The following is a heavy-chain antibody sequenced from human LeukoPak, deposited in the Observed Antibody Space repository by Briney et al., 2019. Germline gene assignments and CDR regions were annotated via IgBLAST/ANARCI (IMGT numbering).Heavy chain of an antibody. Sequence: GASVKVSCKASGYTFTSYDINWVRQATGQGLEWMGWMNPNSGNTGYAQKFQGRVTITRNTSISTAYMELRSLRSEDTAVYYCARGMGYSYGHPQGAFDIWGQGTMVTVSS. CDR2: MNPNSGNT. CDR3: ARGMGYSYGHPQGAFDI. CDR1: GYTFTSYD. J-gene: IGHJ3*02. V-gene: IGHV1-8*03. D-gene: IGHD5-18*01.